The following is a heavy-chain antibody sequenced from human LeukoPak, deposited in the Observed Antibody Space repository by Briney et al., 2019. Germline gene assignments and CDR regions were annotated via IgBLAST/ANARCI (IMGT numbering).Heavy chain of an antibody. D-gene: IGHD1-26*01. CDR3: ARVPREGHDNWFDP. CDR2: ISSSSSII. Sequence: GGSLRLSCVASGFTFSSHSMNWVRQAPGKGLEWVSYISSSSSIIHYADSVKGRFTISREDAKNSLFLHMNSLSPEDTAVYYCARVPREGHDNWFDPWGQGTLVTVSS. J-gene: IGHJ5*02. V-gene: IGHV3-48*01. CDR1: GFTFSSHS.